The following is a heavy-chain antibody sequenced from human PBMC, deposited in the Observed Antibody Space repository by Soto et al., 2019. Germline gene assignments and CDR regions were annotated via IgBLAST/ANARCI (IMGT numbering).Heavy chain of an antibody. CDR3: VKDRRTTRRAMDV. CDR1: GFTFSSCA. Sequence: EVQLVESGGGLVQPGGSLRLSCSASGFTFSSCAMHWVRQAAGKGLEYVSGISSNGGSTYYADSVKDRFTISRDNSKNTLFLQVNSLTAEDTAVYYCVKDRRTTRRAMDVWDQGTTVTVSS. V-gene: IGHV3-64D*06. D-gene: IGHD1-7*01. J-gene: IGHJ6*02. CDR2: ISSNGGST.